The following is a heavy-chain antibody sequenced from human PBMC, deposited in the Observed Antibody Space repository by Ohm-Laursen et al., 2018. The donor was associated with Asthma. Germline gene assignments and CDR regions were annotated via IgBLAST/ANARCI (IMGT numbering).Heavy chain of an antibody. Sequence: GSLRLSCAASGFTFSSYSMNWVRQAPGKGLEWVSYISSSSSTIYYADSVKGRFTISRDNAKNSLYLQMNSLRAEDTAVYYCARSRGFDSWGQGTLVTVSS. V-gene: IGHV3-48*01. CDR2: ISSSSSTI. CDR1: GFTFSSYS. D-gene: IGHD3-10*01. CDR3: ARSRGFDS. J-gene: IGHJ4*02.